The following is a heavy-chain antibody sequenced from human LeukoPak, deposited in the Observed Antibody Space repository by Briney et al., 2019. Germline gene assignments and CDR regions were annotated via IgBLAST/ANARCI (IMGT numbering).Heavy chain of an antibody. Sequence: ASVKVSCKASGYTFTGYYMHWVRQAPGQGLEWMGRINPNSGGTNYAQKFQGRVTMTRDTSISTAYMELSRLRSDDTAVYYCARDGGYCSGGSCLYYYVMDVWGQGTTVTVSS. D-gene: IGHD2-15*01. V-gene: IGHV1-2*06. CDR3: ARDGGYCSGGSCLYYYVMDV. CDR2: INPNSGGT. J-gene: IGHJ6*02. CDR1: GYTFTGYY.